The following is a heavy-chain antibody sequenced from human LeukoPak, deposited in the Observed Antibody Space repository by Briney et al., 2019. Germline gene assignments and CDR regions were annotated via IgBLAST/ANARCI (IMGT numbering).Heavy chain of an antibody. CDR2: INPNSGGT. J-gene: IGHJ4*02. V-gene: IGHV1-2*02. CDR1: GYTFTGYY. CDR3: ARDQDYGGTSDY. D-gene: IGHD4-23*01. Sequence: ASVKVSCKASGYTFTGYYMHWVRQAPGQRLEWRGWINPNSGGTNYAQKFQGRVTMTRDTSISTAYMELSRLRSDDTAVYYCARDQDYGGTSDYWGQGTLVTVSS.